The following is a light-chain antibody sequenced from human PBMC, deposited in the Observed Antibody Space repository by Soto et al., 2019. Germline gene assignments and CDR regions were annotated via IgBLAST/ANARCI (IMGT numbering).Light chain of an antibody. V-gene: IGKV1-6*01. CDR3: LQHYNNPLT. CDR1: QAIRNN. CDR2: AAS. Sequence: ATQMTQPPSSLSASLGDRVTITCRASQAIRNNLGWYQQKPGKAPKLLIFAASSLQTGVPSRFSGSGSGTDFTLTISSLQPEDFATYFCLQHYNNPLTFGGGTKVDIK. J-gene: IGKJ4*01.